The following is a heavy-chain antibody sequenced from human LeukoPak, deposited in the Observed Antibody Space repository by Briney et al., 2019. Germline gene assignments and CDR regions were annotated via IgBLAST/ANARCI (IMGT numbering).Heavy chain of an antibody. V-gene: IGHV1-46*01. CDR2: INPSGGST. CDR1: GYTFTSYY. J-gene: IGHJ6*02. CDR3: AREESLGYFDWLPPYYYGMDV. Sequence: ASVKVSCKASGYTFTSYYMHWVRQAPGQGLEWMGIINPSGGSTSYAQKFQGRVTMTRDTSTSTVYVELSSLSSEDTAVYYCAREESLGYFDWLPPYYYGMDVWGQGTTVTVSS. D-gene: IGHD3-9*01.